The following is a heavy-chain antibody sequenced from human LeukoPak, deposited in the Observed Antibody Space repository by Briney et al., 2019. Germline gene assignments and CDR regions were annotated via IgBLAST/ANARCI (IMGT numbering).Heavy chain of an antibody. D-gene: IGHD3-10*01. V-gene: IGHV4-38-2*02. CDR2: IYHSGST. CDR1: GYSISSGYY. CDR3: ARAGSITLVRGVLYDYYYMDV. J-gene: IGHJ6*03. Sequence: PSETLSLTCTVSGYSISSGYYWGWIRQPPGKGLEWIGSIYHSGSTYYNPSLKSRVTISVDTSKNQFSLKLSSVTAADTAVYYCARAGSITLVRGVLYDYYYMDVWGKGTTVTVSS.